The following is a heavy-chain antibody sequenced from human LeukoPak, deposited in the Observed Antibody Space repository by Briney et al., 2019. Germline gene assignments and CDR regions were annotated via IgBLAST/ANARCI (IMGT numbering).Heavy chain of an antibody. CDR1: GGSTSSYY. D-gene: IGHD2-8*01. Sequence: SETLSLTCTVSGGSTSSYYWSWIRQPPGKGLEWIGYTYYSGSTNYNPSLKSRVTISLDMSKNQFSLKLSSVTAADTAVYYCAGEEIMGDWFDPWGQGTLVTVSS. J-gene: IGHJ5*02. CDR3: AGEEIMGDWFDP. CDR2: TYYSGST. V-gene: IGHV4-59*01.